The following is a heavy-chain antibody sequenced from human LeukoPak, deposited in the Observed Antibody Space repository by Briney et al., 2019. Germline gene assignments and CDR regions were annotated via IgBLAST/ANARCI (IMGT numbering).Heavy chain of an antibody. CDR3: YFPRVPWKYSQH. CDR2: IYHSGST. V-gene: IGHV4-38-2*01. CDR1: GYSISSGYY. D-gene: IGHD3-10*01. J-gene: IGHJ1*01. Sequence: SETLSLTCAVSGYSISSGYYWGWIRQPPGKGLEWIGSIYHSGSTYYNPSLRSRVTISVDTSKNQFSLKLSSVTAADTAVYYFYFPRVPWKYSQHWAQGPLVTVS.